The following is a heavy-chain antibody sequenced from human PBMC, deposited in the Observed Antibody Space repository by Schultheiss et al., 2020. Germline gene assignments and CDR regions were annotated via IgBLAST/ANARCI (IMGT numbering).Heavy chain of an antibody. CDR1: GFTFSSYS. Sequence: GESLKISCAASGFTFSSYSMNWVRQAPGKGLEWVSSISSSSSYIYYADSVKGRFTISRDNAKNSLYLQMNSLRAEDTAVYYCARADGSGSYGALHHYYFDYWGQGTLVTVSS. D-gene: IGHD3-10*01. CDR2: ISSSSSYI. J-gene: IGHJ4*02. V-gene: IGHV3-21*01. CDR3: ARADGSGSYGALHHYYFDY.